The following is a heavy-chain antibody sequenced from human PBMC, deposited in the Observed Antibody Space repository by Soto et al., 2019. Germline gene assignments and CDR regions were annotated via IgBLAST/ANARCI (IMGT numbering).Heavy chain of an antibody. CDR2: ISSRTNTI. Sequence: GGSLRLSCAASGFTFSAYSMNWVRQAPGKGLEWVSYISSRTNTIYYADSVQGRFTISRDDAKNSLYLQMDSLRAEDTAVYYCAKGGGDSLRYGMDVWGQGTTVTVSS. CDR3: AKGGGDSLRYGMDV. D-gene: IGHD2-21*02. J-gene: IGHJ6*02. CDR1: GFTFSAYS. V-gene: IGHV3-48*01.